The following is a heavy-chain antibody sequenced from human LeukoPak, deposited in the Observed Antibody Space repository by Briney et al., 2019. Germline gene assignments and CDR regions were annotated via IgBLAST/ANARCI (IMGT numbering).Heavy chain of an antibody. Sequence: PGGSLRLSCSASGFIFSNYWMTWVRQAPGKGLEWVANIKQDGSEKYYVASVKGRFTVSRDNAKKSLYLQMNSLRAEDTAVYYCARDPVGGRPSDWGQGTLVTVSS. CDR3: ARDPVGGRPSD. CDR1: GFIFSNYW. V-gene: IGHV3-7*01. J-gene: IGHJ4*02. CDR2: IKQDGSEK. D-gene: IGHD1-26*01.